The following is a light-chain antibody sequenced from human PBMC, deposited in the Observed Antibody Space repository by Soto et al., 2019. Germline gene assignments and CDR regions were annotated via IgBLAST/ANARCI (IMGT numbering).Light chain of an antibody. CDR2: EVS. Sequence: QSVLTQPPSASGSPGQSVTISCTGTSSDVGGYDYVSWYQQHPGKAPKLMIYEVSKRPSGVPDRFSGSKSGNTASLTVSGLQAEDEADYYCSSYAGSSTYVFRTGTKGTAL. V-gene: IGLV2-8*01. J-gene: IGLJ1*01. CDR1: SSDVGGYDY. CDR3: SSYAGSSTYV.